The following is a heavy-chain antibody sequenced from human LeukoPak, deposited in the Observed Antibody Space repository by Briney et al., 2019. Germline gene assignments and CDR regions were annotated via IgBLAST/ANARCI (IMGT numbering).Heavy chain of an antibody. V-gene: IGHV3-11*06. D-gene: IGHD6-13*01. CDR3: ARGGIAAAGSFDY. CDR1: GFTFSDYY. J-gene: IGHJ4*02. CDR2: ISSSSSYT. Sequence: RGSLRLSCAASGFTFSDYYMSWIRQAPGKGLEWVSYISSSSSYTNYADSVKGRFTISRDNAKNSLYLQMNSLRAEDTAVYYCARGGIAAAGSFDYWGQGTLVTVSS.